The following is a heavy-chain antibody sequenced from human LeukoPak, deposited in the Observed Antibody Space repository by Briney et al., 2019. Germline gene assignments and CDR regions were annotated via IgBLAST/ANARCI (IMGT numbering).Heavy chain of an antibody. CDR1: GGSFSGYY. J-gene: IGHJ4*02. CDR3: ARERYYDFWSGYYYFDY. Sequence: SETLSLTCAVYGGSFSGYYWSWIRQPPGKGLEWIGEINHSGSTNYNPSLKSRVTISVDTSKNQFSLKLSSVTAADKAVYYCARERYYDFWSGYYYFDYWGQGTLVTVSS. D-gene: IGHD3-3*01. CDR2: INHSGST. V-gene: IGHV4-34*01.